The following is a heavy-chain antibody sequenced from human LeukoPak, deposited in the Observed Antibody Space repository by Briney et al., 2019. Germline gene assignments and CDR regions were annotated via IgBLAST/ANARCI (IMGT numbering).Heavy chain of an antibody. D-gene: IGHD2-21*01. Sequence: PGGSLRLSCAASGFTFSRSWMDWVRQAPGKGLEWVANIKEDGSETHYVDSAKGRFTISRDNAKNTLFLQVDSLRDEDTAIYYCSYSLNYWGQGTLITVSS. CDR1: GFTFSRSW. V-gene: IGHV3-7*01. CDR2: IKEDGSET. CDR3: SYSLNY. J-gene: IGHJ4*02.